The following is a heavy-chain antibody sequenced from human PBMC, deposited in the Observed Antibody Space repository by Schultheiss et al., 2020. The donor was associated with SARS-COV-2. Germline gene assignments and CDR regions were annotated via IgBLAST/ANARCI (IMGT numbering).Heavy chain of an antibody. V-gene: IGHV4-61*02. J-gene: IGHJ4*02. CDR3: ARGDTDHFDS. D-gene: IGHD5-18*01. CDR1: GGSISSGTDY. CDR2: IYTLGTT. Sequence: SQTLSLTCTVSGGSISSGTDYWSWVRQPAGKGLEWIGRIYTLGTTNYNPSLKSRVTISVDTSKNQFSLKLSSVTAADTAVYYCARGDTDHFDSWGQGALVTVSS.